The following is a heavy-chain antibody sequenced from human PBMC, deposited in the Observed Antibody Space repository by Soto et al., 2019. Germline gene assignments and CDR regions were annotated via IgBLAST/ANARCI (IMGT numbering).Heavy chain of an antibody. D-gene: IGHD3-22*01. CDR3: ARVRLAYYDGTGYYSEPREYDFDY. J-gene: IGHJ4*02. CDR1: GGSVSNSSFH. V-gene: IGHV4-61*01. CDR2: IYYSGST. Sequence: QVQLQESGPGLVKPSETLSLTCIVSGGSVSNSSFHWSWIRQAPGKELEWIGNIYYSGSTNYNPSLESRVTISVDKAKIPFSRKLSSVTAAYTAVYYCARVRLAYYDGTGYYSEPREYDFDYWGQGTLVTASS.